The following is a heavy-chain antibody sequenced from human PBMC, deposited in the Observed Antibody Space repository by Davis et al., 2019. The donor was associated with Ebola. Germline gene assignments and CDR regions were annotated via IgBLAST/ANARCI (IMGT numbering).Heavy chain of an antibody. CDR2: INHSGST. V-gene: IGHV4-34*01. Sequence: MPSETLSLTCAVYGGSFSGYYWSWIRQPPGKGLEWIGEINHSGSTNYNPSLKSRVTISVDTPKNQFSLKLSSVTAADTAVYYCARGAPTYYDFWSGTRGDGMDVWGQGTTVTVSS. D-gene: IGHD3-3*01. J-gene: IGHJ6*02. CDR1: GGSFSGYY. CDR3: ARGAPTYYDFWSGTRGDGMDV.